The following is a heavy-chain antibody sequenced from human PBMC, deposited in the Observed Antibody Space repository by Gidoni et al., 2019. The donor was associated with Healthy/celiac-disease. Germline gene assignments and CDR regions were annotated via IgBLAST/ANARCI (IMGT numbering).Heavy chain of an antibody. D-gene: IGHD3-10*01. J-gene: IGHJ4*02. V-gene: IGHV4-31*03. Sequence: QVQLPESGPGLVKPSQTLSLTCTFSGGSISSGGYYWSWSRQHPGKGLEWIGYIYYSGSTYYNPSLKSRVTISVDTSKNQFSLKLSSVTAADTAVYYCARDDYGSGIDYWGQGTLVTVSS. CDR2: IYYSGST. CDR3: ARDDYGSGIDY. CDR1: GGSISSGGYY.